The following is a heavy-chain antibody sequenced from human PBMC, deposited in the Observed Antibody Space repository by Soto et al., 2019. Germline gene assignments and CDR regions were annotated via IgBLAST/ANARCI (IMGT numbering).Heavy chain of an antibody. V-gene: IGHV4-34*01. CDR2: INHSGNT. D-gene: IGHD7-27*01. CDR3: AIAGKLGLDV. CDR1: GGSFSGYY. Sequence: PSETLSLTCDVYGGSFSGYYWSWIRQPPGKGLEWIGEINHSGNTNYNPSLKSRGTISVETSKSQRPLKLAVVTAVETAVYYCAIAGKLGLDVWGQGTTVTVSS. J-gene: IGHJ6*02.